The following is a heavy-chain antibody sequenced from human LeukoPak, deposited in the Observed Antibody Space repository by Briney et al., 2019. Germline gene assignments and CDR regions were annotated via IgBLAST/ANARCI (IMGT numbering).Heavy chain of an antibody. D-gene: IGHD6-19*01. CDR3: AKDHDSTGLFQDRDY. CDR1: GFTFSRYA. J-gene: IGHJ4*02. Sequence: GAFLTLSCAASGFTFSRYAMNWVRQAPGKGLEWVSTISISANTHYADSVKGRFTISRDNSKSTLYLQMNSLRAEDTAIYYCAKDHDSTGLFQDRDYWGQGTQVTVSS. V-gene: IGHV3-23*01. CDR2: ISISANT.